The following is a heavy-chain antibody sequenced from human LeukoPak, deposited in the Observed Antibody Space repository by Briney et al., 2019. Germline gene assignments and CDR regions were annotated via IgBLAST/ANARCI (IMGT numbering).Heavy chain of an antibody. CDR2: ISYDGSNK. D-gene: IGHD5-18*01. CDR1: GFTFSSYG. Sequence: GGSLRPSCAASGFTFSSYGMHWVRQAPGKGLEWVAVISYDGSNKYYADSVKGRFTISRDNSKNTLYLQMNSLRAEDTAVYSCAKIGAAMGYWGQGTLVTVSS. J-gene: IGHJ4*02. V-gene: IGHV3-30*18. CDR3: AKIGAAMGY.